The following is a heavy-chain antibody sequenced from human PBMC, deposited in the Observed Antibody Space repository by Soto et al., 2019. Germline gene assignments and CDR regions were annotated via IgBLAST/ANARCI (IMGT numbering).Heavy chain of an antibody. V-gene: IGHV4-39*01. CDR1: GGSISSSSYY. J-gene: IGHJ5*02. D-gene: IGHD6-19*01. CDR3: ARTRAVWFDP. CDR2: IYYSGST. Sequence: SETLSLTCTVSGGSISSSSYYWGWIRQPPGKGLEWIGSIYYSGSTYYNPSLKSRVTISVDTSKNQFSLKLSSVTAADTAVYYCARTRAVWFDPWGQGTQVTGSS.